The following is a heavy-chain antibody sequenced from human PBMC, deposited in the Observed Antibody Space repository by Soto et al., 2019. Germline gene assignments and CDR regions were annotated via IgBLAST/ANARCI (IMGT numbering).Heavy chain of an antibody. D-gene: IGHD4-17*01. CDR3: AKDRTAVYGDYYYFDY. Sequence: EVQLLESGGGLVQPGGSLRLSCAASGFTFSSYAMSWVRQAPGKGLEWVSAISGSGGSTYYADSVKGWFTISRDNSKNTLYLQMNSLRAEDTAVYYCAKDRTAVYGDYYYFDYWGQGTLVTVSS. J-gene: IGHJ4*02. CDR1: GFTFSSYA. CDR2: ISGSGGST. V-gene: IGHV3-23*01.